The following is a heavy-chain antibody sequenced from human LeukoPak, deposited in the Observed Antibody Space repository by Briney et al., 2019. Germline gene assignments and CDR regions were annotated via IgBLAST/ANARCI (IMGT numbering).Heavy chain of an antibody. CDR2: INPNSGGT. Sequence: GPVKVSCKASGYTFTGYYMHWVRQAPGQGLEWMGWINPNSGGTNYAQKFQGRVTMTRDTSISTAYMELSRLRSDDTAVYYCARDRSPAPGRSYGRGYFDYWGQGTLVTVSS. J-gene: IGHJ4*02. CDR1: GYTFTGYY. V-gene: IGHV1-2*02. CDR3: ARDRSPAPGRSYGRGYFDY. D-gene: IGHD5-18*01.